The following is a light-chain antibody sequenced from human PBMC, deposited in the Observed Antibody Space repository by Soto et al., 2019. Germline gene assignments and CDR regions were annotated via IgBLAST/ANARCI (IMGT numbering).Light chain of an antibody. Sequence: QSVRTQPASVSGSPGHSITCSCTGTSSDVGGYNYVSWYQQHPGKAPKLMIYDVSNRPSGVSNRFSGSKSGNTASLTISGLQAEDEADYYCSSYTSSSTVVFGGATKLTVL. CDR1: SSDVGGYNY. CDR3: SSYTSSSTVV. CDR2: DVS. V-gene: IGLV2-14*01. J-gene: IGLJ2*01.